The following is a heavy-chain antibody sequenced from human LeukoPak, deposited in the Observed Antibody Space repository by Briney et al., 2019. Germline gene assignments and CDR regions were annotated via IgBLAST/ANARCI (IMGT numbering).Heavy chain of an antibody. Sequence: GGSLRLSCAASGFTFSSYSMNWVRQAPGKGLEWVSSISSSSYIYYADSVKGRFTISRDNAKNALYLQMNSLRAEDTAVFYCARDRRQWELRGDFHYWGQGTLVTVSS. J-gene: IGHJ4*02. CDR3: ARDRRQWELRGDFHY. V-gene: IGHV3-21*04. CDR1: GFTFSSYS. D-gene: IGHD1-26*01. CDR2: ISSSSYI.